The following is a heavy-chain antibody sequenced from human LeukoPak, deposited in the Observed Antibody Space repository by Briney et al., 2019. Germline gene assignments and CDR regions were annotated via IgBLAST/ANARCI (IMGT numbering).Heavy chain of an antibody. V-gene: IGHV1-18*01. CDR3: ARGGSYSSLDY. J-gene: IGHJ4*02. Sequence: GSSVKVSCKASGGTFSSYAISWVRQAPGQGLEWMGWISASNGNTNYRQMLQGRVTLTTDTSTSTAYMELRSLRSDDTAVYYCARGGSYSSLDYWGQGTLVTVSS. CDR1: GGTFSSYA. CDR2: ISASNGNT. D-gene: IGHD1-26*01.